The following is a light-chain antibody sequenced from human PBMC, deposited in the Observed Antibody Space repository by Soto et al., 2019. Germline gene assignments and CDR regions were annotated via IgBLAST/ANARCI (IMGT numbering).Light chain of an antibody. J-gene: IGKJ2*01. CDR3: QQYDTSPMYT. Sequence: EIVLTQSPGTLSLSPGERATLSCRASQSVSSTYLAWYQQKVGQAPRLLIYGASSRATGIPDRFSGSGSGTDVTLTISRLEPEDFAVYYCQQYDTSPMYTFGQGTKLEIK. CDR2: GAS. V-gene: IGKV3-20*01. CDR1: QSVSSTY.